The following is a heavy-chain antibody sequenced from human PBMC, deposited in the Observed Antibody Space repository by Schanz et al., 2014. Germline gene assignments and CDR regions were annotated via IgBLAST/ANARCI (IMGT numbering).Heavy chain of an antibody. CDR3: AKDRLLGYQLQDAFDI. Sequence: EVQLVESGGGLVQPGGSLRLSCAASGFTFSYYSLNWVRQAPGKGLEWLSYTKAGGRDIHYADSVKGRFTISRDEVKHSVYLQMNSLRAEDAAVYYCAKDRLLGYQLQDAFDIWGQGTLVTVSS. CDR1: GFTFSYYS. V-gene: IGHV3-21*02. D-gene: IGHD2-2*01. CDR2: TKAGGRDI. J-gene: IGHJ3*02.